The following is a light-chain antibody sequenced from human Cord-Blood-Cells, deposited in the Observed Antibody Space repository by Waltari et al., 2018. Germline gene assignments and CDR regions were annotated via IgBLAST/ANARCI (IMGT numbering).Light chain of an antibody. V-gene: IGLV2-8*01. CDR2: EVS. Sequence: QSAPTQPPSPSGAPGQSATIPCTGTSSDVGGYNYVSWYQQHPGKAHRLMIYEVSKRPSGDPDRISGSKSGNTASLTVSGLQAEDEADYYCSSYAGSNVVFGGGTKLTVL. J-gene: IGLJ2*01. CDR3: SSYAGSNVV. CDR1: SSDVGGYNY.